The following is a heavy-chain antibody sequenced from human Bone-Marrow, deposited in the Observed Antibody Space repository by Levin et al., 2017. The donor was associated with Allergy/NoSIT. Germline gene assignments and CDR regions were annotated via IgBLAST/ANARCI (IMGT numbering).Heavy chain of an antibody. CDR3: ARGGNFAPIGAD. Sequence: PGGSLRLSCAVYGGSFSGYYWSWIRQPPGKGLEWIGEINHSGSTNYNPSLKSRVTISVDTSKNQFSLKLSSVTAADTAVYYCARGGNFAPIGADWGQGTLVTVSS. CDR1: GGSFSGYY. J-gene: IGHJ4*02. V-gene: IGHV4-34*01. CDR2: INHSGST. D-gene: IGHD4-23*01.